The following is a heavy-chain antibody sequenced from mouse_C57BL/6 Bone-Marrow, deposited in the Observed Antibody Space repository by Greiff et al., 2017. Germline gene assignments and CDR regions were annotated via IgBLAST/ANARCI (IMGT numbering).Heavy chain of an antibody. V-gene: IGHV5-6*01. D-gene: IGHD3-3*01. CDR3: ARLAGYYAMDY. CDR2: ISSGGSYT. Sequence: EVQLVESGGDLVKPGGSLKLSCAASGFTFSSYGMSWVRQTPDKRLEWVATISSGGSYTYYPDSVKGRFTISRDNAKNTLYLQMSSLKFEDTAMYYCARLAGYYAMDYWGQGTSVTVSS. J-gene: IGHJ4*01. CDR1: GFTFSSYG.